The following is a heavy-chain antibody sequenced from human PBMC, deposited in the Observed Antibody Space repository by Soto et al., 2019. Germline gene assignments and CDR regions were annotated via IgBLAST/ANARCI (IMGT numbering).Heavy chain of an antibody. CDR3: ARTRMIESWIDY. J-gene: IGHJ4*02. CDR2: VYYTGST. D-gene: IGHD3-16*01. CDR1: GISISSYY. Sequence: LSLTCNVSGISISSYYWSWIRKPPGKGLEWIGYVYYTGSTLYNPSLKSRVSISVDMSKKELSLRLSSVTAADTAVYYCARTRMIESWIDYWGQGTPVTVSS. V-gene: IGHV4-59*01.